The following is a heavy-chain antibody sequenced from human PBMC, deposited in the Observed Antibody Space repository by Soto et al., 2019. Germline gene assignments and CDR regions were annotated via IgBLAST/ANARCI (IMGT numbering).Heavy chain of an antibody. CDR2: FYYSGST. CDR3: ARIYGGYDFDY. V-gene: IGHV4-39*01. D-gene: IGHD4-17*01. CDR1: GASISSSSYY. J-gene: IGHJ4*02. Sequence: QLQLQESGPGLVKPSETLSLTCTVSGASISSSSYYWGWIRQPPGKGLEWIGTFYYSGSTYYNPSXKXXVTIAVDTSKNPFSLKLSSVTAADTAVYDCARIYGGYDFDYWGQGTLVTVSS.